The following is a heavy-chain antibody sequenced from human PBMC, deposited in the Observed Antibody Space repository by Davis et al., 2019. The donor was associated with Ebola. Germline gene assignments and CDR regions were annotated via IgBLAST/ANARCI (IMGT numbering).Heavy chain of an antibody. Sequence: PGGSLRLSCAAFGFTFSSYAMHWVRQAPGKGLEWVAVISYDGSNKYYADSVKGRFTISRDNSKNTLYLQMNSLRAEDTAVYYCARDGVTIFGVLTFWGQGTLVTVSS. CDR3: ARDGVTIFGVLTF. J-gene: IGHJ4*02. CDR1: GFTFSSYA. D-gene: IGHD3-3*01. CDR2: ISYDGSNK. V-gene: IGHV3-30-3*01.